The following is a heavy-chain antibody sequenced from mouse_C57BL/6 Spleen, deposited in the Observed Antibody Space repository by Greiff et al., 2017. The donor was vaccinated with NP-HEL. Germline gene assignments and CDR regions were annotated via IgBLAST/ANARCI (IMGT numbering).Heavy chain of an antibody. D-gene: IGHD1-1*01. CDR2: INPSNGGT. CDR1: GYTFTSYW. Sequence: QVQLQQPGTELVKPGASVKLSCKASGYTFTSYWMHWVKQRPGQGLEWIGNINPSNGGTNYNETFKSKATLTVDKASSTAYMQLSSLTSEDSAVYYCAKGDYDGSGYFDVWGTGTTVTVSS. J-gene: IGHJ1*03. V-gene: IGHV1-53*01. CDR3: AKGDYDGSGYFDV.